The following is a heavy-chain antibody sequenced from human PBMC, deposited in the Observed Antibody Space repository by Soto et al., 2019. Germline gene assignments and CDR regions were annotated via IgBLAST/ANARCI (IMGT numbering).Heavy chain of an antibody. D-gene: IGHD2-15*01. J-gene: IGHJ4*02. CDR1: GGSISSSSYY. V-gene: IGHV4-39*01. CDR3: ARQADCSGGSCYSDYFDY. CDR2: IYYSGST. Sequence: QLQLQESGPGLVKPSETLSLTCTVSGGSISSSSYYWGWIRQPPGKGLEWIGSIYYSGSTYYNPSLKSRVTRSVDTSKNQFSLKLSSVTAADTAVYYCARQADCSGGSCYSDYFDYWGQGTLVTVSS.